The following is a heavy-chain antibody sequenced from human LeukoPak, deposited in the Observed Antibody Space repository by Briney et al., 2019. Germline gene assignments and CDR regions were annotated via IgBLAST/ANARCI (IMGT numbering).Heavy chain of an antibody. V-gene: IGHV3-23*01. D-gene: IGHD3-10*01. Sequence: AGGSLRLSCAASGFTSTSYAMSWVRQAPGKGLEWVSSVLNHGAGTYYTDSVKGRFTISRDNSKNTLYLQMNSLRAEDTAVYYCAKDLYYYGSGSSDFDYWGQGTLVTVSS. J-gene: IGHJ4*02. CDR1: GFTSTSYA. CDR3: AKDLYYYGSGSSDFDY. CDR2: VLNHGAGT.